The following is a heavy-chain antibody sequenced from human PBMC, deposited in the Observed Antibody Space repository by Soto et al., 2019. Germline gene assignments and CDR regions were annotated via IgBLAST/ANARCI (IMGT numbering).Heavy chain of an antibody. CDR2: IIPIFGTA. D-gene: IGHD4-17*01. CDR3: ARDTLYTVTTEGYYFDY. CDR1: GGTXNSYA. V-gene: IGHV1-69*05. J-gene: IGHJ4*02. Sequence: GXSXKVSYKASGGTXNSYASRLVRQAPGQGFEWMGGIIPIFGTANYAQRFQGRFTMTTDTSTSAAYMELRSLISDEKAVYYCARDTLYTVTTEGYYFDYWGQGTLLTV.